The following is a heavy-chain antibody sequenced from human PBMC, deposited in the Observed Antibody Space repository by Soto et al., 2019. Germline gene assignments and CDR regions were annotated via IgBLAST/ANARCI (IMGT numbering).Heavy chain of an antibody. J-gene: IGHJ6*03. CDR1: GGSTSSYD. CDR3: ARIVVGTAASLPYMDV. V-gene: IGHV4-59*08. D-gene: IGHD2-2*01. Sequence: TSETLSLTCTVSGGSTSSYDWSWIRQPPGKGLEWIGYIYYSGSTNYNPSLKSRVTISVDTSKNQFSLKLSSVTAADTAVDYCARIVVGTAASLPYMDVWGKGTTVTVSS. CDR2: IYYSGST.